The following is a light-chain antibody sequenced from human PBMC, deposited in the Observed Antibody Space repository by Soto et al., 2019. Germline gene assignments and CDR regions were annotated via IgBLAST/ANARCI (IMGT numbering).Light chain of an antibody. V-gene: IGKV3-20*01. CDR1: ESVRDWD. Sequence: EIVLTQSPGTLSLSPGDRATLSCRASESVRDWDLAWYQRKPGQAPSLLIYNTFSRATSIPDRSSGSGSGTNFALTIPGVEPEDFAAYFCQRYGSSPGTFGQGTKVEI. CDR2: NTF. CDR3: QRYGSSPGT. J-gene: IGKJ1*01.